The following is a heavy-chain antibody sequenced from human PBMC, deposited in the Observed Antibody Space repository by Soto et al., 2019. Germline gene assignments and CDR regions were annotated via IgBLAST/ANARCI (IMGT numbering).Heavy chain of an antibody. J-gene: IGHJ3*02. D-gene: IGHD3-9*01. CDR1: GFTFSNAW. V-gene: IGHV3-15*07. CDR2: IKSKTDGGTT. CDR3: TVSNDILTGPSDLGEQGAFDI. Sequence: PGGSLRLSCAASGFTFSNAWMNWVRQAPGKGLEWVGRIKSKTDGGTTDYAAPVKGTFTISRDDSKSIDYLQMNSLKTEDTAVYYCTVSNDILTGPSDLGEQGAFDIWGQGTMGTVSS.